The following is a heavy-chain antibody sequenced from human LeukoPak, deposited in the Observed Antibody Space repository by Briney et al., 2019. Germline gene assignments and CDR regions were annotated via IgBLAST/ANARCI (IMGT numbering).Heavy chain of an antibody. CDR1: GFTFSSYA. CDR3: AREEPWGSAYGDV. CDR2: ISYDGSNK. J-gene: IGHJ6*03. V-gene: IGHV3-30*04. Sequence: GGSLRLSWAASGFTFSSYAMHWVRQAPGKGRGWVAVISYDGSNKYYADSVKGRFTISRDNVRNSLYLQMNSLRAEDTAVYYCAREEPWGSAYGDVWAKGPTVTVSS. D-gene: IGHD1-14*01.